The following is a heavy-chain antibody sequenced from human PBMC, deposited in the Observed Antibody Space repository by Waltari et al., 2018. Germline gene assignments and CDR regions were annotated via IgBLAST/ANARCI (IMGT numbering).Heavy chain of an antibody. J-gene: IGHJ5*02. CDR3: ARFARVPEP. Sequence: EVHVVESGGVLVRPGGSLRLSCAASGFAFSGYWMTWVRQAPEGGLECVGNSKEDGSVTNYVDSVRGRFTISRDNAKTSLYLQMNSLRVEDTAIYYCARFARVPEPWGQGTLVTVSS. V-gene: IGHV3-7*03. CDR1: GFAFSGYW. CDR2: SKEDGSVT.